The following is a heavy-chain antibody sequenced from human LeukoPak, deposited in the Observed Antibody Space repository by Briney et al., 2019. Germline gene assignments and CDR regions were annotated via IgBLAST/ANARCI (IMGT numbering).Heavy chain of an antibody. CDR1: GGSFSSYY. D-gene: IGHD1-26*01. V-gene: IGHV4-34*01. CDR3: ARQNGGSWNYYYYMEV. J-gene: IGHJ6*03. CDR2: INHSGST. Sequence: SETLSLTCAVYGGSFSSYYWSWIRQTPGKGLEWIGEINHSGSTNYNPSLKSRVTISVDTSKNQFSLKLSSVTAADTAVYYCARQNGGSWNYYYYMEVWGKGTTVTVSS.